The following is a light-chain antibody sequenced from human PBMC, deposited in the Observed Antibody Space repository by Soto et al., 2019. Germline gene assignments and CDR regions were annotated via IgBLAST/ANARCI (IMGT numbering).Light chain of an antibody. CDR3: QQRSNWPPIT. CDR1: QSINRD. Sequence: EIVMTQSPATLSVSPGEGATLSCRASQSINRDLAWYQQKPGQAPRLLIYDASNRATGIPARSSGGGSGTDFTLTIDNLEPEDFAIYYCQQRSNWPPITFGQGTRLEIK. CDR2: DAS. V-gene: IGKV3-11*01. J-gene: IGKJ5*01.